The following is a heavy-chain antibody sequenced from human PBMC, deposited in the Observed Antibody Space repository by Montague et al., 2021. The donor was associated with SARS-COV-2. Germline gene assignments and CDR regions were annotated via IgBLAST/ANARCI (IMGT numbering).Heavy chain of an antibody. V-gene: IGHV4-31*03. CDR3: ARVRITMIVVVDAFDI. J-gene: IGHJ3*02. Sequence: TLSLTCTVSGGSISSGGYYWSWIRQHPGKGLEWIGYIYYSGSTYYNPSLKSRVTITVDTSKNQFSLKLSSVTAADTAVYYCARVRITMIVVVDAFDIWGQGTMVTVSS. D-gene: IGHD3-22*01. CDR2: IYYSGST. CDR1: GGSISSGGYY.